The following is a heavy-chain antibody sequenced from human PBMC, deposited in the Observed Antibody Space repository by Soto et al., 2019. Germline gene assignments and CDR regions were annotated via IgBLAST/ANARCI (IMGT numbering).Heavy chain of an antibody. CDR1: GFTFSSYA. D-gene: IGHD6-13*01. Sequence: QVQLVESGGGVVQPGRSLRLSCAASGFTFSSYATHWVRQAPGKGLEWVAVISYDGSNKYYADSVKGRFTISRDNSKNTLYLQMNSLRAEDTAVYYCARGAAAGPGGGMDVWGQGTTVTVSS. CDR2: ISYDGSNK. V-gene: IGHV3-30-3*01. J-gene: IGHJ6*02. CDR3: ARGAAAGPGGGMDV.